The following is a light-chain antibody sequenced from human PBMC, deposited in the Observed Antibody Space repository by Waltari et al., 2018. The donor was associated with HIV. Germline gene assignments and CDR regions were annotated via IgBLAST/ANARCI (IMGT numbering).Light chain of an antibody. CDR1: QSMSRY. Sequence: DLQMTQSPSSLSASVADRVTITCRASQSMSRYLNWYQQKPGKAPKLLIYAASSLQSGVPSRFSGSGSGTDFTLTISSLQPEDFATYYCQQSYSTLTFGGGTKVEIK. V-gene: IGKV1-39*01. J-gene: IGKJ4*01. CDR3: QQSYSTLT. CDR2: AAS.